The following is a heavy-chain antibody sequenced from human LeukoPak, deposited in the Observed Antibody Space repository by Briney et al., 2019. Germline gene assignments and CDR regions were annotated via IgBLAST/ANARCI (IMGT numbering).Heavy chain of an antibody. V-gene: IGHV1-24*01. D-gene: IGHD3-10*01. J-gene: IGHJ3*02. CDR2: FDPEDGET. CDR1: GNTLTELS. CDR3: ATGTYYYGLNIFNI. Sequence: ASVKVSCKVSGNTLTELSLHWVRQAPGKGLEWMGGFDPEDGETIHAQKFQGRVTMTEDTSTDTAYMELGSLRSEDTAVYYCATGTYYYGLNIFNIWGQGTMVTVSS.